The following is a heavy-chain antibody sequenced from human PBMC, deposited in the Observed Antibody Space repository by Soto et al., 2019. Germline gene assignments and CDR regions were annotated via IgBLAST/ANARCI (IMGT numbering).Heavy chain of an antibody. Sequence: PSETLSLTCAVYGGSFSGYYWSWIRQPPGKGLEWIGEINHSGGTNYNPSLKSRVTISVDTSKNQFSLKLSSVTAADTAVYYCASGTTLFDPWGQGTLVTVSS. CDR1: GGSFSGYY. V-gene: IGHV4-34*01. J-gene: IGHJ5*02. D-gene: IGHD4-17*01. CDR2: INHSGGT. CDR3: ASGTTLFDP.